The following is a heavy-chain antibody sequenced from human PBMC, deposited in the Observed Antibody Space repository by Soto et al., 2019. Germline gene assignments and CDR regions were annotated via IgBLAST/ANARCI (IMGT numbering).Heavy chain of an antibody. CDR2: ISAYNGNT. D-gene: IGHD3-16*01. V-gene: IGHV1-18*01. J-gene: IGHJ4*02. CDR3: ARDYDSYDYIWGSYSHPLLFDY. Sequence: ASVKVSCKASGYTFTSYGIIWVRQAPGQGLEWMGWISAYNGNTNYAQKLQGRVTMTTDTSTSTAYMELRSLRSDDTAVYYCARDYDSYDYIWGSYSHPLLFDYWGQGTLVTVSS. CDR1: GYTFTSYG.